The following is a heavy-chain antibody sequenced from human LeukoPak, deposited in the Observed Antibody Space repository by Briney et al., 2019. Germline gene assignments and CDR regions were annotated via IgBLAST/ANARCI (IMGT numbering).Heavy chain of an antibody. Sequence: PGGSLRLSCAASGFTFSDYYMGWIRQAPGKGLEWVSYISSSGSTIYYADSVKGRFTISRDNAKNSLYLQMNSLRAEDTAVYYCAIDGTGTTFYAFDIWGQGTMVTVSS. CDR3: AIDGTGTTFYAFDI. J-gene: IGHJ3*02. CDR1: GFTFSDYY. CDR2: ISSSGSTI. D-gene: IGHD1-1*01. V-gene: IGHV3-11*01.